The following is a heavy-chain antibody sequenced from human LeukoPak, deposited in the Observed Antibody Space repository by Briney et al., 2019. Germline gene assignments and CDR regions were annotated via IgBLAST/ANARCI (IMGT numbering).Heavy chain of an antibody. CDR3: ARDGGSSNWYDVHIGNWFDP. V-gene: IGHV4-61*02. J-gene: IGHJ5*02. CDR2: IYTNGNT. CDR1: GGSISSNNYY. D-gene: IGHD6-13*01. Sequence: SETLSLTCTASGGSISSNNYYWSWIRQPAGKGLEWIGRIYTNGNTNYNPSLKSRVTISVDASENQFSLKVTSVTAADTAVYYCARDGGSSNWYDVHIGNWFDPWGQGTLVTVSS.